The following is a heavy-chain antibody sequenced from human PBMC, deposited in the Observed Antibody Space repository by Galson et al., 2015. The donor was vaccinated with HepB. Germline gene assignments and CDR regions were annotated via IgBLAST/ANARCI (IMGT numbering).Heavy chain of an antibody. CDR2: IIPILGIA. Sequence: SVKVSCKASGGTFSSYTISWVRQAPGQGLEWMGRIIPILGIANYAQKFQGRVTITADKSTSTAYMELSSLRSEDTAVYYCARDLLYGSGWYQRGGFFDYWGQGTLVTVSS. D-gene: IGHD6-19*01. J-gene: IGHJ4*02. CDR1: GGTFSSYT. CDR3: ARDLLYGSGWYQRGGFFDY. V-gene: IGHV1-69*04.